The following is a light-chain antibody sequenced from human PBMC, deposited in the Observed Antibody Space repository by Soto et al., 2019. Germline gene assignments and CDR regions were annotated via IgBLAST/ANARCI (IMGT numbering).Light chain of an antibody. CDR3: QQYNNWSPIT. V-gene: IGKV3-15*01. CDR2: GAS. CDR1: QGVSSK. J-gene: IGKJ5*01. Sequence: EIEMTQSPSSVSVSPGERATLSCRASQGVSSKLAWYQQKPGKAPRLLIYGASTRATGIPARFSGSGSGTEFSLTTSSLQSEDFAVSYCQQYNNWSPITFGQGTRLEIK.